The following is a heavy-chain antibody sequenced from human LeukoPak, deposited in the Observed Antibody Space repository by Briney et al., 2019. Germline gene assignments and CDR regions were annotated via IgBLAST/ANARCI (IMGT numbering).Heavy chain of an antibody. CDR1: GFTFDDHG. J-gene: IGHJ4*02. D-gene: IGHD6-13*01. V-gene: IGHV3-20*01. Sequence: GGSLRLSCAASGFTFDDHGVSWVRQAPGKGLEWVSGINWNGDSTGYADSVKGRFTISRDNAKNSLYLQMNSLRAEDTALYHCTRGNVAAATAILYFDYWGQGTLVTVSS. CDR3: TRGNVAAATAILYFDY. CDR2: INWNGDST.